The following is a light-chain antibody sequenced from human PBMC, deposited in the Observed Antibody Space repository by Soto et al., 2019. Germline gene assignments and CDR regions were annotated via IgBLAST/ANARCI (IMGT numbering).Light chain of an antibody. CDR3: QQYNHWTRWT. V-gene: IGKV3D-15*01. CDR2: DTS. Sequence: ETVMTQSPATLSVSPGERATLSCWASHSVSSDLAWYQQKPGQAPRILIYDTSTRATGIPARFSASGSGTEFTLTISSLQSEDLAVYYCQQYNHWTRWTFGQGTKVDIK. J-gene: IGKJ1*01. CDR1: HSVSSD.